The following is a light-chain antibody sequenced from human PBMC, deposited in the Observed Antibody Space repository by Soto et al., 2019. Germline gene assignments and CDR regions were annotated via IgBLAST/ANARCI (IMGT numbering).Light chain of an antibody. Sequence: QSALTQPASVSGSPGQSITISCTGTSSDVGGYKYVSWYQQHPGKAPKLMIYDVSNRPSGVSNRFSGSKSGNTASLTISGLQAEDEDDYYCSSYTSSSTPWVFGGGTKLTVL. CDR2: DVS. CDR1: SSDVGGYKY. CDR3: SSYTSSSTPWV. V-gene: IGLV2-14*01. J-gene: IGLJ3*02.